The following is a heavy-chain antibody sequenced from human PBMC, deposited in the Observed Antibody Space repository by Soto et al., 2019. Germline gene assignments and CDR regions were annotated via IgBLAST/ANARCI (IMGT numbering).Heavy chain of an antibody. J-gene: IGHJ3*02. D-gene: IGHD6-19*01. Sequence: GGSLRLSCAASGFTFSSYAMHWVRQAPVKGLEWVAVISYDGSNKYYADSVKGRFTISRDNSKNTLYLQMNSLRAEDTAVYYCARVSSGWYPNAFDIWGQGTMVTVSS. V-gene: IGHV3-30-3*01. CDR3: ARVSSGWYPNAFDI. CDR2: ISYDGSNK. CDR1: GFTFSSYA.